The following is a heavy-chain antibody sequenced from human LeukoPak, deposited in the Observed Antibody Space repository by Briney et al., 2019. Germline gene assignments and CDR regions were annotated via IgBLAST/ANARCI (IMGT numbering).Heavy chain of an antibody. D-gene: IGHD3-22*01. J-gene: IGHJ4*02. V-gene: IGHV3-73*01. CDR1: GFTFSGCA. CDR3: TRLSDDSRGYYFNYVFDY. Sequence: PGGSLRLSCAASGFTFSGCAMHWVRQASGKGLEWVGRIKSIGNSYAREYAASVKGRFTISRDDSKSTAYLQMNSLNTEDTAVYYCTRLSDDSRGYYFNYVFDYWGRGTLVTVSS. CDR2: IKSIGNSYAR.